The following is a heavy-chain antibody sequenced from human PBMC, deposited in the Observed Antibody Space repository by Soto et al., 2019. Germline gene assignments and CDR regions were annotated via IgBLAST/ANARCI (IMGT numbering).Heavy chain of an antibody. CDR3: ARESEDLTSNFDY. V-gene: IGHV3-21*01. CDR1: GFTFSSYA. Sequence: GGSLRLSCGASGFTFSSYAMSWVRQAPGKGLEWVSSISSTTNYIYYADSMKGRFTVSRDNAKNSVYLEMNSLSAEDTAVYYCARESEDLTSNFDYWGQGTLVTVSS. J-gene: IGHJ4*02. CDR2: ISSTTNYI.